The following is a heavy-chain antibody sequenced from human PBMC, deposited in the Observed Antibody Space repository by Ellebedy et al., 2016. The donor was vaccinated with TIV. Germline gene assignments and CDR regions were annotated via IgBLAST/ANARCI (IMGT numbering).Heavy chain of an antibody. CDR2: ISSASSFT. D-gene: IGHD3-10*01. V-gene: IGHV3-11*06. CDR1: GFTFSDYY. J-gene: IGHJ5*02. CDR3: ARDGNYGSGSVSWFDP. Sequence: GESLKISCAASGFTFSDYYMSWIRQTPGKGLEWVSYISSASSFTAYADSVKGRFTIARDNAKASLFLQMNSLRAEDTAVYFCARDGNYGSGSVSWFDPWGQGTLVTVSS.